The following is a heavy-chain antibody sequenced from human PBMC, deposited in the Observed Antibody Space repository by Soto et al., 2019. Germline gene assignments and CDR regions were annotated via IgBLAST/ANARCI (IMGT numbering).Heavy chain of an antibody. Sequence: QVQLVESGGGVVQPGRSLRLSCAASGFTFSNYRMHWVRQAPGKGLEWVAVILNDGSNRYHADSVKDRFTISRDNSKNMLYLQMNRLRAEDTAVYYCARDDEYSGNGMDVWGQGTTVTVS. CDR2: ILNDGSNR. CDR3: ARDDEYSGNGMDV. V-gene: IGHV3-33*01. J-gene: IGHJ6*02. CDR1: GFTFSNYR. D-gene: IGHD3-10*01.